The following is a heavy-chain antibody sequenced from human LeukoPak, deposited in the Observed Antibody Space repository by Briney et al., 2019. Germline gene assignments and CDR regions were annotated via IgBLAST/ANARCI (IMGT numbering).Heavy chain of an antibody. CDR1: GDHITSNY. Sequence: SETLSLTCTVSGDHITSNYWTWIRQPPGKRLEWLVYTSASGDTNYNPSLKSGVTISLDTSKNQFSLKLSSVTAEDTAVYYCARLMRQVASAIYHSFDPWGQGTPVTVSS. J-gene: IGHJ5*02. CDR3: ARLMRQVASAIYHSFDP. V-gene: IGHV4-4*09. CDR2: TSASGDT. D-gene: IGHD3-16*01.